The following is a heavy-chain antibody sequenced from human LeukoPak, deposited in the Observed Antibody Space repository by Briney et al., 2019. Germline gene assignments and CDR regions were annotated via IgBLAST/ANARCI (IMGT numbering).Heavy chain of an antibody. D-gene: IGHD3/OR15-3a*01. CDR2: IYYSGNT. Sequence: SETLSLTCTVSSGSISTSNYYWGWVRQPPGKGLEWIGSIYYSGNTYYNASLKSQVSISIDTSKNQFSLRLTSVTAADTAVYYCARQTGSGLFILPGGQGTLVTVSS. CDR1: SGSISTSNYY. V-gene: IGHV4-39*01. J-gene: IGHJ4*02. CDR3: ARQTGSGLFILP.